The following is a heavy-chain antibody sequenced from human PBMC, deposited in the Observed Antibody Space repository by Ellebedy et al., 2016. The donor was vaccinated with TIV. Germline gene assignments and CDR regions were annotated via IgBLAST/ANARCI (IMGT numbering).Heavy chain of an antibody. Sequence: GGSLRLSCTASGFTLTNYWMTWVRQAPGKGLEWVANINEDGTKKHYLDSVKGRFTVSRDNAQNSLFLQMNSLRAEDTAVYYCATDGSYGDYRSPTHAFEMWGQGTLVTVSS. CDR2: INEDGTKK. CDR1: GFTLTNYW. J-gene: IGHJ3*02. CDR3: ATDGSYGDYRSPTHAFEM. V-gene: IGHV3-7*01. D-gene: IGHD4-17*01.